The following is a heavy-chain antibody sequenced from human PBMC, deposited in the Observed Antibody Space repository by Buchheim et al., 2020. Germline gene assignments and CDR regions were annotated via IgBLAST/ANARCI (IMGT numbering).Heavy chain of an antibody. CDR2: ISGSGGST. Sequence: EVQLLESGGGLVQPGGSLRLSCAASGFTFSSYAMSWVRQAPGKGLEWVSAISGSGGSTYYADSVKGRFTISRDNSKNTLYLQMNSLRAEDTAVYYCAKVKGHCSGGSCYWDGMDVWGQGTT. J-gene: IGHJ6*02. CDR3: AKVKGHCSGGSCYWDGMDV. CDR1: GFTFSSYA. D-gene: IGHD2-15*01. V-gene: IGHV3-23*01.